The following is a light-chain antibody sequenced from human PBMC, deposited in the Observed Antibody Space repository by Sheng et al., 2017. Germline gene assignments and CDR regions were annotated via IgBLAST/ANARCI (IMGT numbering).Light chain of an antibody. J-gene: IGKJ4*01. CDR3: QQRADWPPLT. CDR2: GAS. Sequence: EIVMTQSPASLSMSSGERVTLSCRASQSVRNNLAWYQQKPGQAPRLLIYGASTRATGIPARFNGSGSGTDFTLTISSLESEDFAVYYCQQRADWPPLTFGGGTRVEMK. V-gene: IGKV3-15*01. CDR1: QSVRNN.